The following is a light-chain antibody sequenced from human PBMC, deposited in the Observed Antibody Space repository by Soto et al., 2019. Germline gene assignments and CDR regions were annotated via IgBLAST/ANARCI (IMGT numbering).Light chain of an antibody. CDR3: LQHNHFPWT. Sequence: QMTQSPSSLSASVGDSVTITCRASQGIRKDLGWYQQKPGKAPQRLIYGASFLHTGVPSRFSGSGSGTEFTLTISSLQPEDFATYFCLQHNHFPWTFGQGTKM. CDR1: QGIRKD. V-gene: IGKV1-17*01. CDR2: GAS. J-gene: IGKJ1*01.